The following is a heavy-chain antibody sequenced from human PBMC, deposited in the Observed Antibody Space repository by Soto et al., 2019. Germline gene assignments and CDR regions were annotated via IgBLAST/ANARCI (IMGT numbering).Heavy chain of an antibody. J-gene: IGHJ4*02. CDR1: GFTFSSYG. CDR2: IWYDGSNK. Sequence: GSLRLSCAASGFTFSSYGMHWVRQAPGKGLEWVAVIWYDGSNKYYADSVKGRFTISRDNSKNTLYLQMNSLRAEDTAVYYCARQMDIVVVPAAINDYWGQGTLVTVSS. CDR3: ARQMDIVVVPAAINDY. V-gene: IGHV3-33*01. D-gene: IGHD2-2*02.